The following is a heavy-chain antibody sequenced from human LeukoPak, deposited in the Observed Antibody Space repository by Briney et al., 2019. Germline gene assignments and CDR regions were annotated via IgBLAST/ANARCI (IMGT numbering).Heavy chain of an antibody. CDR2: ISGSGGST. CDR1: GFTFSSYA. D-gene: IGHD3-22*01. J-gene: IGHJ4*02. CDR3: VNEQRVVVITGPFDY. Sequence: PGGSLRLSCAASGFTFSSYAMSWVRQAPGKGLEWVSAISGSGGSTYYADSVKGRFTISRDNSKNTLYLQMNSLRAEDTAVYYCVNEQRVVVITGPFDYWGQGTLVTVSS. V-gene: IGHV3-23*01.